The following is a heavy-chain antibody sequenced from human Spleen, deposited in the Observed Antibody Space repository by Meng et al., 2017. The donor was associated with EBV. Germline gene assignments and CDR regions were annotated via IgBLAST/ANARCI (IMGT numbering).Heavy chain of an antibody. Sequence: LPAPGPALVKPSQTLSLPCAVSGRSISSAAYYWNWIRQPPGRGLEWIGHIFYSGTTSYNPSLESRLTISVDTSKNQFSLNLTSVTAADTAVYYCARVAIYSGYDFDSWGQGTLVTVSS. V-gene: IGHV4-30-4*08. J-gene: IGHJ4*02. CDR1: GRSISSAAYY. CDR3: ARVAIYSGYDFDS. CDR2: IFYSGTT. D-gene: IGHD5-12*01.